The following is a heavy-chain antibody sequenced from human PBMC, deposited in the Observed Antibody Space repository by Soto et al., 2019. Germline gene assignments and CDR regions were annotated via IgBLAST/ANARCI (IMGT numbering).Heavy chain of an antibody. CDR2: ISWNSGSI. J-gene: IGHJ4*02. CDR3: AKGGQLLTEGGGY. Sequence: DVQLVESGGGLVQPGRSLRLSCAASGFTFDDYAMHWVRQAPGKGLEWVSGISWNSGSIGYADSVKGRFTISRDNAKNSRYRQMTSLRAEDTALYYCAKGGQLLTEGGGYWGQGTLVTVSS. CDR1: GFTFDDYA. D-gene: IGHD2-2*01. V-gene: IGHV3-9*01.